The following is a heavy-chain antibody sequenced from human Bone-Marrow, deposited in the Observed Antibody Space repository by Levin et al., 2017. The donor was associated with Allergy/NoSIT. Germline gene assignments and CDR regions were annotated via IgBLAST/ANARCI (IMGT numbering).Heavy chain of an antibody. CDR1: GDRVSSNSAS. J-gene: IGHJ4*02. D-gene: IGHD3-16*01. Sequence: SQTLSLTCAISGDRVSSNSASWNWIRQSPSRGLEWLGRTYSRSRWYTDYAISLRGRITISADTSKNHLSLQLNYVTPDDTAVYYCARIVVGANLGEHHFDVWGQGTLVTVSS. V-gene: IGHV6-1*01. CDR2: TYSRSRWYT. CDR3: ARIVVGANLGEHHFDV.